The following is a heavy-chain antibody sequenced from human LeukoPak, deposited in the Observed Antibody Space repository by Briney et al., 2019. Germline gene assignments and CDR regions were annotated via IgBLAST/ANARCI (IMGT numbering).Heavy chain of an antibody. CDR3: ARGSLVGATTSLDY. J-gene: IGHJ4*02. Sequence: ASVKVSCKASGYTFTSYGISWVRQAPGRGLEWMGWISAYNGNTNYAQKLQGRITMTTDTSTSTAYMELRSLRSDDTAVYYCARGSLVGATTSLDYWGQGTLVTVSS. V-gene: IGHV1-18*01. CDR1: GYTFTSYG. D-gene: IGHD1-26*01. CDR2: ISAYNGNT.